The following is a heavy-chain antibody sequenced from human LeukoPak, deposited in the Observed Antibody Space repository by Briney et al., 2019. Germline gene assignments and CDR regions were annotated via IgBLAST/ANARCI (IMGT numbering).Heavy chain of an antibody. CDR1: GGSITDTNYY. V-gene: IGHV4-39*07. D-gene: IGHD6-13*01. J-gene: IGHJ4*02. CDR2: IYCSGHI. Sequence: PSETLSLTCTVSGGSITDTNYYWGWIRQPPGKGLEWIGSIYCSGHIYYNPSLKRRVTITVDTSKNQFSLKLSSVTAADTAVFYCASSPGFGSSWYDYWGQGTLVPVSS. CDR3: ASSPGFGSSWYDY.